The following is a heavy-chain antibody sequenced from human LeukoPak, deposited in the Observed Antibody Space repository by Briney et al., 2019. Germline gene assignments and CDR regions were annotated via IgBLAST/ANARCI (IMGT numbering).Heavy chain of an antibody. CDR3: AKEAADYSSGYWYYYYYYMDV. D-gene: IGHD3-22*01. Sequence: PGGSLRLSCAASGFTFSSYWMHWVRQAPGKGLVWVSRIQTDGSSTNYADSVKGRFTISRDDAKNTLYLQMNSLRAEDTAVYYCAKEAADYSSGYWYYYYYYMDVWGKGTTVTVSS. CDR2: IQTDGSST. V-gene: IGHV3-74*01. J-gene: IGHJ6*03. CDR1: GFTFSSYW.